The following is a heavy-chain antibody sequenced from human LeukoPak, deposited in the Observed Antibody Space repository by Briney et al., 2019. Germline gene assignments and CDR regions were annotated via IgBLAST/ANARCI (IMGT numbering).Heavy chain of an antibody. Sequence: VASVKVSCKASCYTFTNNGISWVRQAPGQGLEWMGWISAYNGNTNYAQKLQGRVTMTTDTSTSTAYMELRSLRSDDTAVYYCASPMRGNWFDPWGQGTLVTVSS. D-gene: IGHD3-10*01. CDR1: CYTFTNNG. V-gene: IGHV1-18*01. CDR2: ISAYNGNT. J-gene: IGHJ5*02. CDR3: ASPMRGNWFDP.